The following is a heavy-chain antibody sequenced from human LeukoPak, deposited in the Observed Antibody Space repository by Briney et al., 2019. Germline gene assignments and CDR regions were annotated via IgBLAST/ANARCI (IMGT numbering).Heavy chain of an antibody. V-gene: IGHV4-31*03. Sequence: PSQTLSLTCTVSGGSISSGGYYWSWIRQHPGKGLEWIGYIYYSGSTYYNPSLKSRVTISVDTSKNQFSLKLSSVTAADTAVYYCAREVEDSYGLSVNWGQGTLVTVSS. CDR3: AREVEDSYGLSVN. CDR1: GGSISSGGYY. CDR2: IYYSGST. D-gene: IGHD5-18*01. J-gene: IGHJ4*02.